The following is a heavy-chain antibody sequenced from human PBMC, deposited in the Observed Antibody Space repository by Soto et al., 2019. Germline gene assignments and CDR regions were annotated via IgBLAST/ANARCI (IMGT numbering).Heavy chain of an antibody. J-gene: IGHJ5*01. V-gene: IGHV3-23*01. CDR1: GFTFSSYA. D-gene: IGHD2-21*02. Sequence: EVQLLESGGGLVQPGGSLRLSCAASGFTFSSYAMTWVRLAPGKGLEWVSGVSGNGDLTYYADSVKGRFIISRDNRKNTLILQLSNVRAADTAVYYCVKDRRAVVTDNWFDSWGQGTLVTVSP. CDR2: VSGNGDLT. CDR3: VKDRRAVVTDNWFDS.